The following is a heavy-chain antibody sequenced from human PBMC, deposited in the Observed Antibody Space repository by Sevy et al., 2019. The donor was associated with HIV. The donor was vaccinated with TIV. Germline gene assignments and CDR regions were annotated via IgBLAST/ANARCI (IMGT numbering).Heavy chain of an antibody. D-gene: IGHD4-4*01. Sequence: SETLSLTCTVSGDSINNGDYYWSWIRQHPGKGLEWIGKIYYTGTTYYNPSLKSRLRISVERSENTLSLCLGSVTAADTAVYYCARTTVTTLSSARNNWFDPWGQGTLVTVSS. CDR2: IYYTGTT. V-gene: IGHV4-31*03. CDR3: ARTTVTTLSSARNNWFDP. CDR1: GDSINNGDYY. J-gene: IGHJ5*02.